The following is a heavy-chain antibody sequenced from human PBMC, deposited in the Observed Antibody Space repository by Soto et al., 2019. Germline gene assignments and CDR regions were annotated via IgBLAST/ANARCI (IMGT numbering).Heavy chain of an antibody. D-gene: IGHD2-2*02. Sequence: SVKVSCKPSGCPCSSYAISCERQPPGQGLEWMGGIIPIFGTANYAQKFQVRVTITADESTSTAXIELSSLRCEETAVYYCAREGWAYCSSTSRYTVNPGMEVWG. V-gene: IGHV1-69*13. CDR1: GCPCSSYA. J-gene: IGHJ6*02. CDR3: AREGWAYCSSTSRYTVNPGMEV. CDR2: IIPIFGTA.